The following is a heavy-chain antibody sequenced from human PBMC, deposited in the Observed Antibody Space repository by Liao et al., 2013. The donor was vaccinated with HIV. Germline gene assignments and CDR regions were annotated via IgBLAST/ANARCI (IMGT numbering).Heavy chain of an antibody. D-gene: IGHD1-1*01. V-gene: IGHV4-4*07. J-gene: IGHJ3*02. Sequence: GGSVSSYYWSWIRQAAGKGLEWIGRIYTTRTTNRKYNPSLMGRVTMSLDTSKNQVSLKLTSVTAADTAVYYCARVQRGGSHAFDIWSPGTMVTVSS. CDR3: ARVQRGGSHAFDI. CDR1: GGSVSSYY. CDR2: IYTTRTT.